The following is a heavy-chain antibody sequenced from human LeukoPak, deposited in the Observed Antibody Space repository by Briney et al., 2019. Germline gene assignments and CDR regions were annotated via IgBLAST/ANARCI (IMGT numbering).Heavy chain of an antibody. CDR2: ISYDGSNK. Sequence: GGSLRLSCAASGFTFSNCAMHWVRQAPGKGLEWVAVISYDGSNKYYADSVKGRFTISRDNSKNTLYLQMNSLRAEDTAVYYCARDFHGDSRGYGLDVWGQGTTVTVSS. D-gene: IGHD4-17*01. CDR3: ARDFHGDSRGYGLDV. CDR1: GFTFSNCA. J-gene: IGHJ6*02. V-gene: IGHV3-30-3*01.